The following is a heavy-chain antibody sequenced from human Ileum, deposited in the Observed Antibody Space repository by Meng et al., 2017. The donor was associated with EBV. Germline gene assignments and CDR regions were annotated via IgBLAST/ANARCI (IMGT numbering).Heavy chain of an antibody. CDR3: AYYFVGRVGTGS. CDR1: GASVSSNDYH. J-gene: IGHJ5*02. Sequence: QVQLQESGPGLVKPSGXLSRTCSVPGASVSSNDYHWSWIRQPPGKGLEWIGCMYDSETAKYNPSLNSRVTISIDTTRNHFVLKLTSVTAADTAVYYCAYYFVGRVGTGSWGQGTLVTVSS. CDR2: MYDSETA. D-gene: IGHD3/OR15-3a*01. V-gene: IGHV4-61*03.